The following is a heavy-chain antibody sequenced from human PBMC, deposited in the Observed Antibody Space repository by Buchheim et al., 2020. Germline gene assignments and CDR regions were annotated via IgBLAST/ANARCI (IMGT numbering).Heavy chain of an antibody. CDR3: AKAVAGNFDY. CDR1: GFTFSSYG. D-gene: IGHD6-19*01. V-gene: IGHV3-30*18. J-gene: IGHJ4*02. CDR2: ISYDGSKK. Sequence: QVQLVESGGGVVQPGRSLRLSCAASGFTFSSYGMHWVRQAPGKGLEWVAVISYDGSKKYYADSVQGRFIISSDNSKSTLYLQMDSLGAEDTAVYYCAKAVAGNFDYWGQGTL.